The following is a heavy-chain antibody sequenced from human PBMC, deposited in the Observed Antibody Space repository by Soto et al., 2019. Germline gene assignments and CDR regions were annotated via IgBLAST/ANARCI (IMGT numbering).Heavy chain of an antibody. Sequence: SETLSLTCTVSGGSISSGDYYWSWIRQPPGKGLEWIGYIYYSGSTYYNPSLKSRVTISVDTSKNQFSLKLSSVTAADTAVYYCARDAITMVRGVIITLFDYCGQGTLVTVSS. CDR3: ARDAITMVRGVIITLFDY. D-gene: IGHD3-10*01. J-gene: IGHJ4*02. CDR2: IYYSGST. V-gene: IGHV4-30-4*01. CDR1: GGSISSGDYY.